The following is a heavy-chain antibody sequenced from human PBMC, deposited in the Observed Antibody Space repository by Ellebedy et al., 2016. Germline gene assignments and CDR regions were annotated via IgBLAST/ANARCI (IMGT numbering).Heavy chain of an antibody. Sequence: ASVKVSCKVSGYTLTELSMHWVRQAPGKGLEWMGGFDPEDGETIYAQKFQGRVTITRDTSASTAYMELSSLRSEDTAVYYCARHGDYGGIGDYWGQGTLVTVSS. CDR1: GYTLTELS. V-gene: IGHV1-24*01. CDR2: FDPEDGET. CDR3: ARHGDYGGIGDY. J-gene: IGHJ4*02. D-gene: IGHD4-23*01.